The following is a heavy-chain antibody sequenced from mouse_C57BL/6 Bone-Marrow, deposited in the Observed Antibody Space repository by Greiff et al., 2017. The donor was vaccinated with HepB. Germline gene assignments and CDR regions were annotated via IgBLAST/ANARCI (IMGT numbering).Heavy chain of an antibody. V-gene: IGHV1-59*01. Sequence: QVQLQQPGAELVRPGTSVKLSCKASGYTFTSYWMHWVKQRPGQGLEWIGVIDPSDSYTNYNQKFKGKATLTVDTSSSTAYIQLSSLTSEDSAVYYCARSGDYYGSSHWYFDVWGTGTTVTVSS. J-gene: IGHJ1*03. D-gene: IGHD1-1*01. CDR1: GYTFTSYW. CDR2: IDPSDSYT. CDR3: ARSGDYYGSSHWYFDV.